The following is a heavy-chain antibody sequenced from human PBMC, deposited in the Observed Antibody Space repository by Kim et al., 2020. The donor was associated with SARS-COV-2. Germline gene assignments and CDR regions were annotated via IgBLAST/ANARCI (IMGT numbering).Heavy chain of an antibody. CDR1: GFTFSSYG. J-gene: IGHJ6*02. D-gene: IGHD3-3*01. CDR3: AKEGTEGLQYYDFWSGYSPNGMDV. CDR2: ISYDGSNK. V-gene: IGHV3-30*18. Sequence: GGSLRLSCAASGFTFSSYGMHWVRQAPGKGLEWVAVISYDGSNKYYADSVKGRFTISRDNSKNTLYLQMNSLRAEDTAVYYCAKEGTEGLQYYDFWSGYSPNGMDVWGQGTTVTVSS.